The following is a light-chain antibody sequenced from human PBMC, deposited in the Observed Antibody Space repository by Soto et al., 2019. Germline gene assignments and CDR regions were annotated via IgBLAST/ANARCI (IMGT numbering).Light chain of an antibody. V-gene: IGKV3-20*01. CDR2: GAS. Sequence: EIVLTQSPATLSLSPGERATLSCRASQSVSSSYLAWYQQKPGKAPRLLIYGASSRATGIPDRFSGSGSGTDFTLTISRLEPEDFAVYYCQQYGSSPLTFGGGTKVEIK. CDR3: QQYGSSPLT. CDR1: QSVSSSY. J-gene: IGKJ4*01.